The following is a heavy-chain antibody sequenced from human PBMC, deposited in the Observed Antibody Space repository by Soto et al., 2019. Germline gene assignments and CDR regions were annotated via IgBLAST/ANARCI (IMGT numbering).Heavy chain of an antibody. CDR2: ISYDGSNK. D-gene: IGHD1-26*01. Sequence: GVSLRLSCAASGFTFSSYGMHWVRQAPGKGLEWVAVISYDGSNKYYADSVKGRSTISRDNSKNTLYLQMNSLRAEDTAVYYCAKVSGSYHFPRFDPWGQGTLVTSPQ. CDR3: AKVSGSYHFPRFDP. V-gene: IGHV3-30*18. J-gene: IGHJ5*02. CDR1: GFTFSSYG.